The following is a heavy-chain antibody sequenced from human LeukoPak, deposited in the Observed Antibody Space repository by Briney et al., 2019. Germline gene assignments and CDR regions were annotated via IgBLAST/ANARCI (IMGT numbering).Heavy chain of an antibody. D-gene: IGHD3-22*01. CDR2: IYYSGST. CDR3: ARDSPYDSSGYYDY. J-gene: IGHJ4*02. V-gene: IGHV4-59*12. CDR1: GGSISSYY. Sequence: PSETLSLTCTVSGGSISSYYWSWIRQPPGKGLEWIGYIYYSGSTNYNPSLKSRVTMSVDTSKNQFSLKLSSVTAADTAVYYCARDSPYDSSGYYDYWGQGTLVTVSS.